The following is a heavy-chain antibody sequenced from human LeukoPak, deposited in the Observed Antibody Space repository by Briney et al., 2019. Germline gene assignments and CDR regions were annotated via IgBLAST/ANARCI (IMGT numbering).Heavy chain of an antibody. CDR1: GYSISSGYY. CDR2: IYHSGST. D-gene: IGHD2-2*01. J-gene: IGHJ6*04. CDR3: AREEYQLNV. V-gene: IGHV4-38-2*02. Sequence: PSETLSLTCTVSGYSISSGYYWGWIRQPPGKGLEWIGSIYHSGSTYYNPSLKSRVTISVDTSKNQFSLKLSSVTAADTAVYYCAREEYQLNVWGKGTTVTVSS.